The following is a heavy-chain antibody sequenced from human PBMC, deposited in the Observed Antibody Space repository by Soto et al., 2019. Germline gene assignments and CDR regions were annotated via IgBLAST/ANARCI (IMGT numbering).Heavy chain of an antibody. D-gene: IGHD3-10*01. Sequence: KGLEWIGYIYYSGSTNYNPSLKSRVTISVDTSKNQFSLKLSSVTAADTAVYYCARHDLVRGVSSSEAFEIRGQGTMVIVSS. CDR2: IYYSGST. J-gene: IGHJ3*02. V-gene: IGHV4-59*08. CDR3: ARHDLVRGVSSSEAFEI.